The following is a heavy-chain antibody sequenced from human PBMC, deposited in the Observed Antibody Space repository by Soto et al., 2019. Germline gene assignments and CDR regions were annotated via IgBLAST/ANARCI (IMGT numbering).Heavy chain of an antibody. V-gene: IGHV3-30*18. CDR2: ISFDGTNK. CDR3: AKDVGVGELWVHWFDL. D-gene: IGHD3-10*01. J-gene: IGHJ5*02. CDR1: GFTFSSYG. Sequence: QVQLVESGGGVVQPGRSLRLSCAASGFTFSSYGMHWVRQAPGKGLEWGAVISFDGTNKYSADSVRGRFTISRDNSKNTLYLQMNSLRDEDTAVYYCAKDVGVGELWVHWFDLWGQGTLVTVSS.